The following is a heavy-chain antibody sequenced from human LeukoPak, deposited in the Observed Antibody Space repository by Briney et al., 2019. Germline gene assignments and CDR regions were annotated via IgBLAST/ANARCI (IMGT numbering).Heavy chain of an antibody. V-gene: IGHV1-2*06. Sequence: ASVKVSCKASGYTFTGYYMHWVRQAPGQGLEWMGRINPNSGGTNYAQKLQGRVTMTTDTSTSTAYMELRSLRSDDTAVYYCARDGANIVVVPAAIRNYYYGMDVWGQGTTVTVSS. J-gene: IGHJ6*02. CDR2: INPNSGGT. D-gene: IGHD2-2*02. CDR1: GYTFTGYY. CDR3: ARDGANIVVVPAAIRNYYYGMDV.